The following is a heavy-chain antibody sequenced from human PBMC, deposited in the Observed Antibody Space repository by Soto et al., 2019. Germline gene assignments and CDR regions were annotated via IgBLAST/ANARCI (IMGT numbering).Heavy chain of an antibody. Sequence: LGESLKISCTGFGYTFTTFWISWVRQMPGKGLEWMGRIDPRDSQTNYSPSFQGHVTISVDKSISTAYLQWDSLKASETAMYYCERIFCSNDNCDSCFDTWGQGTLVTVSS. D-gene: IGHD2-8*01. CDR2: IDPRDSQT. CDR1: GYTFTTFW. J-gene: IGHJ5*02. V-gene: IGHV5-10-1*01. CDR3: ERIFCSNDNCDSCFDT.